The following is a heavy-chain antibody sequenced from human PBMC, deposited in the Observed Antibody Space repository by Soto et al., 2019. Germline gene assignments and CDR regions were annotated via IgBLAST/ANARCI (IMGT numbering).Heavy chain of an antibody. J-gene: IGHJ4*02. CDR3: AKGRRDDVLTGFYLTYFDY. Sequence: EVQLLESGGGLVQPGGSLILSCAASGFTFTNYAMSWVRQAPGKGLKWVSSISGSGERTFFADSLKGRFVISRDNSRNTLFLQIRSLRADDTAVYYCAKGRRDDVLTGFYLTYFDYWGQGTQVAVPS. CDR1: GFTFTNYA. CDR2: ISGSGERT. D-gene: IGHD3-9*01. V-gene: IGHV3-23*01.